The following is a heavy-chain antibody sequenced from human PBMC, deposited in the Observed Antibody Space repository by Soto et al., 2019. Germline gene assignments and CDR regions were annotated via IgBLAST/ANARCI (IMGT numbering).Heavy chain of an antibody. D-gene: IGHD4-4*01. CDR1: GFTFSSYT. J-gene: IGHJ6*02. Sequence: QVQLVESGGGVVQPGRSLRLSCAASGFTFSSYTMHWVRQAPGKGLEWVAIMSYDGSTKYYADSVKGRFTISRDNSKNTLYLQVNSLRAEVTAVYYCARATDYRENYYYYYGLDVWGQGTTVTVSS. CDR2: MSYDGSTK. CDR3: ARATDYRENYYYYYGLDV. V-gene: IGHV3-30-3*01.